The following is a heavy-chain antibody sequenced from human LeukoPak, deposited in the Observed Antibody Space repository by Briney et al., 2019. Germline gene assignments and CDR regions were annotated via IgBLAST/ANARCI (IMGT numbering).Heavy chain of an antibody. J-gene: IGHJ4*02. CDR2: INHSGST. CDR3: ARLRITMVRGAKTVDY. Sequence: SETLSLTCPVYGGSFSGYYWSWIRQPPGKGLEWIGEINHSGSTNYNPSLKSRVTISVDTSKNQFSLKLSSVTAADTAVYYCARLRITMVRGAKTVDYWGQGTLVTVSS. V-gene: IGHV4-34*01. CDR1: GGSFSGYY. D-gene: IGHD3-10*01.